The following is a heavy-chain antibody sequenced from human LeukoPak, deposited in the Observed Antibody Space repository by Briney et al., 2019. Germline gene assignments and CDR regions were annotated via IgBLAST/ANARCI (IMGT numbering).Heavy chain of an antibody. CDR2: ISWNSGSI. CDR1: GFTLDDYA. CDR3: ARGEGYDFWSGYYG. V-gene: IGHV3-9*01. D-gene: IGHD3-3*01. Sequence: GGSLRLSCAASGFTLDDYAMHWVRQAPGKGLEWVSGISWNSGSIGYADSVKGRFTISRDNAKNSLYLQMNSLRAEDTAVYYCARGEGYDFWSGYYGWGQGTLVTVSS. J-gene: IGHJ4*02.